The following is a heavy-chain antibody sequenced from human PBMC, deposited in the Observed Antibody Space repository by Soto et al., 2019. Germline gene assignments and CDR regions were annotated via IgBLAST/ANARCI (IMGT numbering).Heavy chain of an antibody. CDR3: STQKTY. J-gene: IGHJ4*02. Sequence: SGWSLRLSCAASGFTVSVAWMNCVRQAPGKGLEWVGRIKTIAEGATTEYAAPVQGRFTISRDESKNMLYLQMNSLKSDDTAVYYCSTQKTYWGQGTLVTVSS. V-gene: IGHV3-15*07. CDR2: IKTIAEGATT. CDR1: GFTVSVAW.